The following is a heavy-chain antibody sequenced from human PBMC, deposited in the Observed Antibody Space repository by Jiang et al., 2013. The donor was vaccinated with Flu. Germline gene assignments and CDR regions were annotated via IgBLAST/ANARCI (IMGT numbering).Heavy chain of an antibody. J-gene: IGHJ4*02. D-gene: IGHD2-2*01. CDR3: ARGWGSSVLDY. V-gene: IGHV4-59*09. Sequence: TNYNPSLKSRVTISVDTSKNQFSLKLSSVTAADTAVYYCARGWGSSVLDYWGQGTLVTVSS. CDR2: T.